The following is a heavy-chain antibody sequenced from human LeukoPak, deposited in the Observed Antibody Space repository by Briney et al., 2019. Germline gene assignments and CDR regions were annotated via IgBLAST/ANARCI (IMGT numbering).Heavy chain of an antibody. V-gene: IGHV3-48*01. CDR2: ISSTGGTI. J-gene: IGHJ3*02. D-gene: IGHD2-15*01. CDR1: GFTFSNAW. CDR3: ARGYSRAAFDI. Sequence: GGSLRLFCAASGFTFSNAWMNWVRQAPGKGLEWASFISSTGGTIYYADAVKGRFTVSRDNAKNSLLLQMNSLRAEDTALYYCARGYSRAAFDIWGQGTMVTVSS.